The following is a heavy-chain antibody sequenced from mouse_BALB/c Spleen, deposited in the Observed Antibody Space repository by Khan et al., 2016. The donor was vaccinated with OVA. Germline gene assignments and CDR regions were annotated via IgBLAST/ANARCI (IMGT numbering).Heavy chain of an antibody. CDR2: ISYSGST. V-gene: IGHV3-2*02. J-gene: IGHJ4*01. CDR1: GYSITSDYA. Sequence: LQQSGPGLVKPSQSLSLTCTVTGYSITSDYAWNWLRQFPGNKLEWMGYISYSGSTNYNPALKSRISITRDTSKNQFFLQLNSVTTEDTATDYCARDGSRYNYAMDYWGQGTSVTVSS. CDR3: ARDGSRYNYAMDY. D-gene: IGHD2-3*01.